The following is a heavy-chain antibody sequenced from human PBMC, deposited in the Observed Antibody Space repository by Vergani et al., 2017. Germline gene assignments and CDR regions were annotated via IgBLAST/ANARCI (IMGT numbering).Heavy chain of an antibody. J-gene: IGHJ3*02. D-gene: IGHD2-2*01. CDR1: GYTFTSYD. Sequence: QVQLVQSGAEVKKPGASVKVSCKASGYTFTSYDINWVRQATGQGLEWMGWMNPNSGGTNYAQKFQGRVTMTRDTSISTAYMELSRLRSDDTAVYYCARGGLGYCSSTSCQDAFDIWGQGTMVTVSS. CDR3: ARGGLGYCSSTSCQDAFDI. CDR2: MNPNSGGT. V-gene: IGHV1-2*02.